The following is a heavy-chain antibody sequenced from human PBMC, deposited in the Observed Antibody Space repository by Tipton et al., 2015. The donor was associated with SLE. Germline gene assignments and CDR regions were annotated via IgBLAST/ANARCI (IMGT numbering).Heavy chain of an antibody. V-gene: IGHV4-38-2*01. CDR1: GYSISSGYY. D-gene: IGHD6-25*01. CDR3: ARHAWSSGQYYFDY. Sequence: LRLSCAVSGYSISSGYYWGWIRQPPGKGLEWIGSIYHSGSTSYNPSLMSRVTISVDTSKNQFSLKLSSVTAADTAVFYCARHAWSSGQYYFDYWGQGTLVTVSS. J-gene: IGHJ4*02. CDR2: IYHSGST.